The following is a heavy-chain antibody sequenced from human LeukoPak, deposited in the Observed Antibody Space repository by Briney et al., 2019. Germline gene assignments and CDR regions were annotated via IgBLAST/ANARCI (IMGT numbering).Heavy chain of an antibody. CDR2: IDDSGNN. CDR1: GGSFGGYY. CDR3: ARNSAYSSSSGVNS. Sequence: SETLSLMCAVYGGSFGGYYWSWIRHPPGRGLECIGEIDDSGNNHYNPPLKSPVTMSIDTSRKQFSLRLTPVTAADTAMYYCARNSAYSSSSGVNSWGQGTLVTVSS. V-gene: IGHV4-34*01. J-gene: IGHJ4*02. D-gene: IGHD6-6*01.